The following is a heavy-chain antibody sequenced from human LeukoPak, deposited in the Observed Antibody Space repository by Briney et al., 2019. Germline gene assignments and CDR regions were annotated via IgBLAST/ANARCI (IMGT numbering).Heavy chain of an antibody. D-gene: IGHD6-13*01. J-gene: IGHJ4*02. Sequence: GGSLRLSCAASGFTFSSYAMSWVRQAPGKGLVWVSRINTDGSSTSYADSVKGRFTISRDNAKNTLYLQMNSLRAEDTAVYYCAREAGSSWREYYFDYWGQGTLVTVSS. CDR2: INTDGSST. CDR3: AREAGSSWREYYFDY. CDR1: GFTFSSYA. V-gene: IGHV3-74*01.